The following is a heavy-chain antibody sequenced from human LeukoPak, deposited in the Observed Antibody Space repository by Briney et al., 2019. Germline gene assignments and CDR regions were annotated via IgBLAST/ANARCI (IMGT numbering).Heavy chain of an antibody. CDR2: ISGSGGST. D-gene: IGHD6-19*01. V-gene: IGHV3-23*01. CDR3: AKDGSIAVAGTIDY. CDR1: GFTFSSYA. J-gene: IGHJ4*02. Sequence: GVSLRLSCAASGFTFSSYAMSWVRQAPGKGLEWVSAISGSGGSTYYADSVKGRFTISRDNSKNTLYLQMNSLRAEDTAVYYCAKDGSIAVAGTIDYWGQGTLVTVSS.